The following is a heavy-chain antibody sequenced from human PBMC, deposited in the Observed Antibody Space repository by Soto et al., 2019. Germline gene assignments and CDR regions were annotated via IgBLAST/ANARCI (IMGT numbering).Heavy chain of an antibody. CDR3: ASRAPSYYDYFWGSYTAAHVFDI. Sequence: GASVKVSCKASGYTFTSYDINWVRQATGQGLEWMGWMNPNSGNTGYAQKFQGRVTMTRNTSISTAYMELSSLRSEDTAVYYCASRAPSYYDYFWGSYTAAHVFDIWGKGTMVTVSS. J-gene: IGHJ3*02. V-gene: IGHV1-8*01. CDR2: MNPNSGNT. D-gene: IGHD3-16*01. CDR1: GYTFTSYD.